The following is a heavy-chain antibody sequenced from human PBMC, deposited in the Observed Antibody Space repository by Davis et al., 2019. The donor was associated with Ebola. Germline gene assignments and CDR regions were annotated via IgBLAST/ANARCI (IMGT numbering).Heavy chain of an antibody. D-gene: IGHD2-21*02. CDR3: ARHVQPCTDCDNWFDP. J-gene: IGHJ5*02. CDR2: IYPGDSDT. V-gene: IGHV5-51*01. Sequence: GESLKISCKDSGYSFTSYWIGWVRQMPGKGLEWMGIIYPGDSDTRYSPSFQGQVTISADKSISTAYLQWSSLKASDTAMYYCARHVQPCTDCDNWFDPWGQGTLVNVSS. CDR1: GYSFTSYW.